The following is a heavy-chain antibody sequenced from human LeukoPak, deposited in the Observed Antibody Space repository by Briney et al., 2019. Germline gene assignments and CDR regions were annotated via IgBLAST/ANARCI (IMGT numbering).Heavy chain of an antibody. D-gene: IGHD3-22*01. J-gene: IGHJ4*02. CDR2: ICYSGST. CDR1: GGSISSYY. V-gene: IGHV4-59*12. Sequence: SETLSLTCTVSGGSISSYYWSWIRQPPGKGLEWIGYICYSGSTNYNPSLKSRVTISVDTSKNQFSLKLSSVTAADTAVYYCARDLRDSSGYYHPWGQGTLVTVSS. CDR3: ARDLRDSSGYYHP.